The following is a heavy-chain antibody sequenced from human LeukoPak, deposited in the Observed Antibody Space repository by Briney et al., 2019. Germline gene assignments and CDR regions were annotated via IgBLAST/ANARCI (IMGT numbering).Heavy chain of an antibody. V-gene: IGHV4-59*08. J-gene: IGHJ4*02. CDR1: GGSISSSY. D-gene: IGHD3-10*01. CDR3: ARVSGLLWFGESSS. CDR2: IYYTGTT. Sequence: SETLSLTCTVSGGSISSSYWSWIRQPPGKGLEWVGYIYYTGTTNCSPCPKCRVTMSVATSKTKCSLKLSSVTAADTAVYYCARVSGLLWFGESSSWGQGTLVTVSS.